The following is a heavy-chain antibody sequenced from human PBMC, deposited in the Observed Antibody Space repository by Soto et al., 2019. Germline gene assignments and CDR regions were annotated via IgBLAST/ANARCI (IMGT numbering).Heavy chain of an antibody. V-gene: IGHV2-5*02. CDR3: AHRRSCCGSSWYWEYNWFDP. D-gene: IGHD6-13*01. Sequence: SGPTLVKPTPTLTLTCTFSGFSLSTSGVGVGWIRQPPGKALEWLALIYWDDDKRYSPSLKSRPTITKDTSKNQGVLTMTNMDPVDTATYYCAHRRSCCGSSWYWEYNWFDPWGQGTLVTVSS. CDR1: GFSLSTSGVG. CDR2: IYWDDDK. J-gene: IGHJ5*02.